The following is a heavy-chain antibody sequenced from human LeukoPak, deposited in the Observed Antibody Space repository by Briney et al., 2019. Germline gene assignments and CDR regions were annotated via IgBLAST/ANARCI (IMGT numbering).Heavy chain of an antibody. CDR1: GGSISSSDYY. V-gene: IGHV4-39*01. CDR3: ARHSSGLDY. CDR2: IYYSGST. Sequence: SETLSLTCTVSGGSISSSDYYWGWIRQPPGKGLEWIGTIYYSGSTYYNPSLKSRVTIFVDTSKNQFSLKLNSVTAADTAAYYCARHSSGLDYWGQGTLVTVSS. D-gene: IGHD6-19*01. J-gene: IGHJ4*02.